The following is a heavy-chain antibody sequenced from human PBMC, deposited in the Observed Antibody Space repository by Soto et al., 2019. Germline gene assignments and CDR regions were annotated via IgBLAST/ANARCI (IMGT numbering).Heavy chain of an antibody. D-gene: IGHD5-18*01. V-gene: IGHV3-30*18. Sequence: QVQLVESGGGVVQPGRSLRLSCAASGFTFSSYGMHWVRQAPGKGLEWVAVISYDGSNKYYADSVKGRFTISRDNSKNTLYLQMNSLRAEDTAVYYCAKESQLWLYRSHHWYFDLWGRGTLVTVSS. J-gene: IGHJ2*01. CDR2: ISYDGSNK. CDR3: AKESQLWLYRSHHWYFDL. CDR1: GFTFSSYG.